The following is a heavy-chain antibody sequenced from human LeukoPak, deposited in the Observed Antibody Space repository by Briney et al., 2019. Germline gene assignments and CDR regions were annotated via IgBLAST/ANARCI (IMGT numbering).Heavy chain of an antibody. CDR3: GRVGSYGAFDY. CDR1: GFTFSDYY. CDR2: ITSSSSTI. J-gene: IGHJ4*02. D-gene: IGHD3-16*01. Sequence: GGSLRLSCAASGFTFSDYYMNWVRQAPGKGLEWISYITSSSSTIYYADSVKGRFTISRDNAKNSLYLQMNSLRVDDTAVYYCGRVGSYGAFDYWGQGIMVTVSS. V-gene: IGHV3-48*01.